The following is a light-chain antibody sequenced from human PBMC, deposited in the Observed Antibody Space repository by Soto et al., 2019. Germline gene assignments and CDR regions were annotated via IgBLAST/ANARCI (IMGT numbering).Light chain of an antibody. CDR3: QQYETFSGT. J-gene: IGKJ1*01. V-gene: IGKV1-5*01. CDR1: QSISGW. CDR2: DAS. Sequence: QMCHSPSTLSASEGDRVTITCRASQSISGWLAWYQQKPGEAPKLLIYDASALPRGVPSRFSGSGSGTKFTLTIASLQPDDFATYYCQQYETFSGTFGPGTKVDI.